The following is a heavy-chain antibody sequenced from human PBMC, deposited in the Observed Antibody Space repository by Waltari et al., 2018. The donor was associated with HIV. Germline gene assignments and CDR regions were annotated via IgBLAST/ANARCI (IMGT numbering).Heavy chain of an antibody. Sequence: VVQVDSWGHLFAAGRCRSVSCAPSGFSVNTNFLILVRQAPGRGLEWVESLYNEETAHYAYFAKVLFIISRDNSKNTVYLEMNYLRPDDTAIYYCVKGVRYYDLGGAYRESAPWGQGTLVTVSS. J-gene: IGHJ5*02. CDR2: LYNEETA. V-gene: IGHV3-66*02. CDR3: VKGVRYYDLGGAYRESAP. CDR1: GFSVNTNF. D-gene: IGHD3-10*01.